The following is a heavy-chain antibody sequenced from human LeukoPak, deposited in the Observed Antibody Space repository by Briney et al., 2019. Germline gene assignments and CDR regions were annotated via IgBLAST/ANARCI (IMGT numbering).Heavy chain of an antibody. CDR3: ASPRPGSGSYLDY. CDR2: ISSSSSYI. Sequence: GGSLRLSCAASGFTFSSYWMHWVRQAPGKGLEWVSSISSSSSYIYYADSVKGRFTISRDNAKNSLYLQMNSLRAEDTAVYYCASPRPGSGSYLDYWGQGTLVTVSS. V-gene: IGHV3-21*01. J-gene: IGHJ4*02. CDR1: GFTFSSYW. D-gene: IGHD1-26*01.